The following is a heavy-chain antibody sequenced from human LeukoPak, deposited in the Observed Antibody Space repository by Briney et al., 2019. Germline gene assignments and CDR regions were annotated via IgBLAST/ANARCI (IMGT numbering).Heavy chain of an antibody. CDR1: GFTFRDYY. J-gene: IGHJ4*02. CDR2: ISRSGSTI. Sequence: GGSLRLSCAASGFTFRDYYMSWIRQAPGKGLVWVSYISRSGSTIYYADSVKGRFTISRDNAKNSLYLQMNSLRAEDTAVYYCARDWDYGSGSYYNGYFDYWGQGTLVTVSS. CDR3: ARDWDYGSGSYYNGYFDY. D-gene: IGHD3-10*01. V-gene: IGHV3-11*01.